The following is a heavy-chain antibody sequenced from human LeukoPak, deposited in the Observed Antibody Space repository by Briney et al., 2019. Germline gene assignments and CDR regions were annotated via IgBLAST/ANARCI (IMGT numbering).Heavy chain of an antibody. CDR2: INHSGST. D-gene: IGHD6-6*01. V-gene: IGHV4-34*01. CDR3: ARAIAARADY. Sequence: SETLSLTCAVYGGSFSGYYWSWIRQPPEKGLEWIGEINHSGSTNYNPSLKSRVTISVDTSKNQFSLKLSSVTAADTAVYYYARAIAARADYWGQGTLVTVSS. J-gene: IGHJ4*02. CDR1: GGSFSGYY.